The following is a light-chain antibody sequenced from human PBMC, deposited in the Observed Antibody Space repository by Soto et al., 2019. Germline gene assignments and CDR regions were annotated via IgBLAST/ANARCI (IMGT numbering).Light chain of an antibody. Sequence: QSALTQPPSASGTPGQRVIISCSGSSSHIGSNTVNWYQQLPGTAPKLLIYSNNQRPSGVPDRFSGSKSGTSASLALSGLQSEDEADYYCAAWDDSLNGRYVFGTGT. CDR2: SNN. CDR1: SSHIGSNT. CDR3: AAWDDSLNGRYV. J-gene: IGLJ1*01. V-gene: IGLV1-44*01.